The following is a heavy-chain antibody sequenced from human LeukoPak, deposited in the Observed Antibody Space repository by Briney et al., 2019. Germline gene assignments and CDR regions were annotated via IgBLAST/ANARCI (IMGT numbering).Heavy chain of an antibody. D-gene: IGHD2-21*02. CDR1: GGSISSGDYY. CDR2: IYYSGST. CDR3: ATILVTMRPEGYFDY. V-gene: IGHV4-30-4*01. J-gene: IGHJ4*02. Sequence: SQTLSLTCPVSGGSISSGDYYWGWIRQPPGKGLEWIGYIYYSGSTYYHPSLKSPVTISVDTSKNQFSLKLSSVPAADTAVYYGATILVTMRPEGYFDYWGQGTLVTVSS.